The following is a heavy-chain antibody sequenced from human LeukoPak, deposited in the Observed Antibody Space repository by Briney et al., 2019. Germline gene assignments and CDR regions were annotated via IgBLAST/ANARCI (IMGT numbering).Heavy chain of an antibody. CDR3: AKGGSGWPYYFDF. D-gene: IGHD6-19*01. CDR2: VSGDGGVT. Sequence: PGGSLRLSCAASGFTFRDFSMHWVRQAPGKGLEWVSLVSGDGGVTHYADSVKGRFTISRDNSKNSLYLQMNSLSTEDTALYYCAKGGSGWPYYFDFWGQGTLVTVSS. CDR1: GFTFRDFS. J-gene: IGHJ4*02. V-gene: IGHV3-43*02.